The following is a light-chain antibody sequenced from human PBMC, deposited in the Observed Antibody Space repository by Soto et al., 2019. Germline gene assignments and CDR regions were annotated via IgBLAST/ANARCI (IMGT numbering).Light chain of an antibody. J-gene: IGLJ2*01. CDR2: DVS. V-gene: IGLV2-14*01. Sequence: QSALTQPASVSGSPGQSITISCTGTSSDVGGYNYVSWYQQHPGKAPKLMLYDVSNRPSGVSDRFSGSKSGNTASLTISGLQDEDEADYYCSSYTSRSTHVVFGGGTKVTVL. CDR3: SSYTSRSTHVV. CDR1: SSDVGGYNY.